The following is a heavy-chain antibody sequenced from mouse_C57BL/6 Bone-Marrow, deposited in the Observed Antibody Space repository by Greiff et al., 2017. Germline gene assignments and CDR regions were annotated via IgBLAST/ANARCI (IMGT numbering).Heavy chain of an antibody. V-gene: IGHV1-55*01. CDR3: ARGIYYGSSQFDY. J-gene: IGHJ2*01. D-gene: IGHD1-1*01. Sequence: VKLQQPGAELVKPGASVKMSCKASGYTFTSYWITWVKQRPGQGLEWIGDIYPGSGSTNYNEKFKSKATLTVDTSSSTAYMQLSSLTSEDSAVYYCARGIYYGSSQFDYWGQGTTLTVSS. CDR2: IYPGSGST. CDR1: GYTFTSYW.